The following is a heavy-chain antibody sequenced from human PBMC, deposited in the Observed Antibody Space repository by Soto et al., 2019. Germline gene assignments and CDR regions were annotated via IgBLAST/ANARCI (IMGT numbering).Heavy chain of an antibody. CDR2: ISYDGSNK. CDR1: GFTFSSYA. Sequence: GGSLRLSCAASGFTFSSYAMHWVRQAPGKGLEWVAVISYDGSNKYYADSVKGRFTISRDNSKNTLYLQMNSLRAEDTAVYYCARSINELCTNGVCYIYGMDVWGQGTTVTVSS. V-gene: IGHV3-30-3*01. J-gene: IGHJ6*02. D-gene: IGHD2-8*01. CDR3: ARSINELCTNGVCYIYGMDV.